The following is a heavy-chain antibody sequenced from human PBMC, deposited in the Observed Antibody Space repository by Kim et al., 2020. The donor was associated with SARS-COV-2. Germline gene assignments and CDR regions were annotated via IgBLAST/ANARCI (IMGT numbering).Heavy chain of an antibody. V-gene: IGHV3-30*18. CDR2: ISYDGSNK. CDR3: AKDTSLGYCSGGSCNSYLCGMDG. D-gene: IGHD2-15*01. J-gene: IGHJ6*01. CDR1: GFTFSSYG. Sequence: GGSLRLSCAASGFTFSSYGMHWVRQAPGKGLEWVAVISYDGSNKYYADSVKGRFTISRDNSKNTLYLQMNSLRAEDTAVYYCAKDTSLGYCSGGSCNSYLCGMDGRGQRSTVTVSS.